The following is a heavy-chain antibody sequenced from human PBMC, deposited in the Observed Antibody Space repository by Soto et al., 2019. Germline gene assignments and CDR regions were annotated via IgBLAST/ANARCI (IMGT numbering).Heavy chain of an antibody. D-gene: IGHD3-3*01. CDR1: GYTFTSHT. CDR3: AREPEDGVPGDY. Sequence: QVQLVQSGAEVKEPGASFKVSCKASGYTFTSHTLHWARQAPGQGLEWMGWIIVSNGSPRYAPQFQGRVTFGRDTSATTAYMELSSLTSEDTAIYYCAREPEDGVPGDYWCQGTRVVVSS. V-gene: IGHV1-3*01. CDR2: IIVSNGSP. J-gene: IGHJ4*02.